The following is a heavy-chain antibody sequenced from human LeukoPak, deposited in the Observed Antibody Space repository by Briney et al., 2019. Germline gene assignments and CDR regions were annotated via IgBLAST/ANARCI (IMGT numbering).Heavy chain of an antibody. Sequence: GGSLRLSWAAAGCTFRNYWMNWVRQAPGKGLEWVANIKDDGSDKYYVDSVKGRFFITKDNAKNSLYLQMNSLRVEDTAVYYCVPLNWNPPGDFDRWGQGTLVTVSS. CDR3: VPLNWNPPGDFDR. J-gene: IGHJ4*02. V-gene: IGHV3-7*01. CDR1: GCTFRNYW. CDR2: IKDDGSDK. D-gene: IGHD1-20*01.